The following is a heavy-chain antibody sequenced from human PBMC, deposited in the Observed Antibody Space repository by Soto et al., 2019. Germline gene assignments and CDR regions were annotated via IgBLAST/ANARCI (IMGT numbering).Heavy chain of an antibody. CDR3: ARYPGYEGLRFDP. CDR1: GGSISSSSYY. J-gene: IGHJ5*02. D-gene: IGHD5-12*01. CDR2: IYYSGST. Sequence: SETLSLSCIVSGGSISSSSYYWGWIRQPPGKGLEWIGSIYYSGSTYYNPSLKSRVTISVDTSKNQFSLKLSSVTAADTAVYYCARYPGYEGLRFDPWGQGTLVT. V-gene: IGHV4-39*07.